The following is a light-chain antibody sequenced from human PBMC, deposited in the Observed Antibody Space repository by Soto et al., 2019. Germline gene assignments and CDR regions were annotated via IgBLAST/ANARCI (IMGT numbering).Light chain of an antibody. CDR1: QSVSSSY. J-gene: IGKJ3*01. V-gene: IGKV3-20*01. CDR2: GAS. CDR3: QQYGRSPFT. Sequence: EIVLTQSPGTLSLSPGERATLSCRASQSVSSSYLAWYQQKPGQAPRLLIYGASSRATGIPGRFSGSGSGTDFPLTISRLEAEDVAVYYCQQYGRSPFTFGPGTKVDIK.